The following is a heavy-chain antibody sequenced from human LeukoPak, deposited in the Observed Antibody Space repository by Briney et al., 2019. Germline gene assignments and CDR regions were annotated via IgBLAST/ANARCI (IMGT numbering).Heavy chain of an antibody. CDR3: AKADFDY. CDR2: IVSDGSNT. V-gene: IGHV3-74*01. Sequence: GGSLRLSCAASGFTFSSYWMNWVRQVPGKGLVWVSRIVSDGSNTNYADSVKGRFTISRDNAKNTLYLQMNSLRAEDTAVYYCAKADFDYWGQGTLVTVSS. CDR1: GFTFSSYW. J-gene: IGHJ4*02.